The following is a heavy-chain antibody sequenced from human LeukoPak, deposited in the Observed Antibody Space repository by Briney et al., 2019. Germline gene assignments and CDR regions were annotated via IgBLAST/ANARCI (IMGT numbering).Heavy chain of an antibody. CDR3: AKDPILTGYYCFDP. CDR2: ISGSGGST. V-gene: IGHV3-23*01. Sequence: GGSLRLSCAASGFTFSSYGMSWVRQAPGKGLEWVSAISGSGGSTYYADSVKGRFTISRDNSKNTLYLQMNSLRAEDTAVYYCAKDPILTGYYCFDPWGQGTLVTVSS. J-gene: IGHJ5*02. D-gene: IGHD3-9*01. CDR1: GFTFSSYG.